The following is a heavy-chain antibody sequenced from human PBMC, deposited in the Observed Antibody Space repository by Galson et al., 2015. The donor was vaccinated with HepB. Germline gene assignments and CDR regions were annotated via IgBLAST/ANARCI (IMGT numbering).Heavy chain of an antibody. J-gene: IGHJ4*02. V-gene: IGHV1-18*04. Sequence: SVKVSCKASGYTFTSYGISWVRQAPGQGLEWMGWISAYNGNTNYAQKLQGRVTMTTDTSTSTAYMELRSLRSDDTAVYYCARDDYYDSSGCYPGYFDYWGQGTLVTVSS. CDR1: GYTFTSYG. CDR2: ISAYNGNT. D-gene: IGHD3-22*01. CDR3: ARDDYYDSSGCYPGYFDY.